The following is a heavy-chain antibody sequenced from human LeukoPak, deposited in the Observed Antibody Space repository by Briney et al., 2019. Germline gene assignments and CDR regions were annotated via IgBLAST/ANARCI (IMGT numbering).Heavy chain of an antibody. CDR1: GFSLSSYA. J-gene: IGHJ3*02. CDR2: IDSTGST. V-gene: IGHV3-66*01. CDR3: ARRERLGYSYGRGTLDI. Sequence: GGSLRLSCAASGFSLSSYAMSWVRQAPGKGLEWVSFIDSTGSTYYADSVKGRFTISRDNSRNTLYLQMNSLRVEDTAVYYCARRERLGYSYGRGTLDIWGQGTMVTVSS. D-gene: IGHD5-18*01.